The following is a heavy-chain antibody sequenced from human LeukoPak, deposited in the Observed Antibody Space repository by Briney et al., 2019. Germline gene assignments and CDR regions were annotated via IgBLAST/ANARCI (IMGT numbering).Heavy chain of an antibody. V-gene: IGHV3-21*01. Sequence: GGSLRLSCTTSGFTFSGYTMTWVRQAPGRGLEWVSSISGFSDYIHYADSVKGRFTVSRDNSKNSLYLQMHSLRSEDTAVYYCAKEIRVLRFLDYLPPFDSWGQGNLVTVSS. CDR3: AKEIRVLRFLDYLPPFDS. CDR2: ISGFSDYI. J-gene: IGHJ4*02. D-gene: IGHD3-3*01. CDR1: GFTFSGYT.